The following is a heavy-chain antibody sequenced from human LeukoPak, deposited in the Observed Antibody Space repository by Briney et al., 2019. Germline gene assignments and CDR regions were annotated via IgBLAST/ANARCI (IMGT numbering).Heavy chain of an antibody. Sequence: GGSLRLFCGDSGFNSSSNWMVWFGQALGEGLVGVANIKQPGGEKYYVDSVKGRFTISRDNAKNSLYLQMNSLRAEDTAVYYCARLQRDYDFWSGYYTWGFDYWGQGTLVTVSS. CDR2: IKQPGGEK. D-gene: IGHD3-3*01. CDR3: ARLQRDYDFWSGYYTWGFDY. CDR1: GFNSSSNW. V-gene: IGHV3-7*01. J-gene: IGHJ4*02.